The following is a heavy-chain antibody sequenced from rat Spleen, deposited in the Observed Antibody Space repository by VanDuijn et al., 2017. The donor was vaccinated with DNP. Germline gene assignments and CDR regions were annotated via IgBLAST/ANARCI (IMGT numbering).Heavy chain of an antibody. J-gene: IGHJ4*01. CDR1: GFTFSSFP. CDR3: ARDNYGTSGAMDA. V-gene: IGHV5-46*01. D-gene: IGHD1-11*01. CDR2: ISFDGSRT. Sequence: EVQLVESGGGLVQPGRSMKLSCAASGFTFSSFPMAWVRQAPKKGLEWVATISFDGSRTYYRDSVKGRFTISRDDAKSTLYLQMDSLRSEDTATYYCARDNYGTSGAMDAWGQGTSVTVSS.